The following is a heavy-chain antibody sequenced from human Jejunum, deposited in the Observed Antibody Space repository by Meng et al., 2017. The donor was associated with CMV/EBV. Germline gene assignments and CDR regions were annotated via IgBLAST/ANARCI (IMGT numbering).Heavy chain of an antibody. V-gene: IGHV3-9*01. CDR1: AFTFEDYA. D-gene: IGHD2-2*02. CDR2: ISWNGGSI. J-gene: IGHJ3*02. Sequence: SAFTFEDYAMHWVRQAPGKGLEWVSSISWNGGSIGYADSVKGRFTISRDNAKNSLFLQMNSLRPEDTALYYCAKAFQLLYDAFDIWGQGTMVTVSS. CDR3: AKAFQLLYDAFDI.